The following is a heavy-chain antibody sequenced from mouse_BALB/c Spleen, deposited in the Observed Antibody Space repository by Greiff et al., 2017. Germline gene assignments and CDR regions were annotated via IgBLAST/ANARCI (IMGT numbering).Heavy chain of an antibody. CDR3: ARRLNYGSSYGYAMDY. Sequence: VQLQQPGAELVKPGASVKLSCKASGYTFTSYWMHWVKQRPGQGLGWIGEIDPSDSYTNYNQKFKGKATLTVDKSSSTAYMQLSSLTSEDSAVYYCARRLNYGSSYGYAMDYWGQGTSVTVSS. D-gene: IGHD1-1*01. V-gene: IGHV1-69*02. J-gene: IGHJ4*01. CDR2: IDPSDSYT. CDR1: GYTFTSYW.